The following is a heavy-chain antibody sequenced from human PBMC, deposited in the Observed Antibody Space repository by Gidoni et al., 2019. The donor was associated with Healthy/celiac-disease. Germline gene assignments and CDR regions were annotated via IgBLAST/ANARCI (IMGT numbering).Heavy chain of an antibody. CDR3: ARVPVHPGNYDFWSGYYTGIGYYYYGMDV. CDR1: GVTGSSNY. CDR2: IDSGGST. J-gene: IGHJ6*02. V-gene: IGHV3-53*02. Sequence: EVQLVETGGGLIQPGGYLRLSCAASGVTGSSNYMRGVRQAPGRGLEWVSVIDSGGSTYYADSVRGRFTISRDNSKNTLYLQMNSLRAEDTAVYYCARVPVHPGNYDFWSGYYTGIGYYYYGMDVWGQGTTVTVSS. D-gene: IGHD3-3*01.